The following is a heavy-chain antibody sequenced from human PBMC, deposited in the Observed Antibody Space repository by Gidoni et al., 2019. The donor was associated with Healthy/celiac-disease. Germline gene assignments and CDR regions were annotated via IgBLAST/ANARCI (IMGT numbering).Heavy chain of an antibody. Sequence: QVQLQESGPGLVKPSETLSLTCAVSGYSISSGYHWGWIRQPPGKGLEWIGSIYHSGSTYYNPSLKSRVTISVDTSKNQFSLKLSSVTAADTAVYYCARVAVEDILTGFDYWGQGTLVTVSS. J-gene: IGHJ4*02. V-gene: IGHV4-38-2*01. CDR3: ARVAVEDILTGFDY. D-gene: IGHD3-9*01. CDR2: IYHSGST. CDR1: GYSISSGYH.